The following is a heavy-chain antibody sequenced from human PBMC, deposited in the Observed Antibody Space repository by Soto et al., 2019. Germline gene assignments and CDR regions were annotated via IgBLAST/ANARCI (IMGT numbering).Heavy chain of an antibody. V-gene: IGHV3-48*01. D-gene: IGHD2-2*01. CDR3: ASGLGYCSSTSCYADAFDI. J-gene: IGHJ3*02. CDR2: ISSSSSTI. Sequence: PGGSLRLSCAASGFTFSSYSMNWVRQAPGKGLEWVSYISSSSSTIYYADSVKGRFTISRDNAKNSLYLQMNSLRAEDTAVYYCASGLGYCSSTSCYADAFDIWGQGTMVTVSS. CDR1: GFTFSSYS.